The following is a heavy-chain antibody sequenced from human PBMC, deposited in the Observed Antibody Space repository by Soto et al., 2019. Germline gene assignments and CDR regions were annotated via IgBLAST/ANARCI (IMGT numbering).Heavy chain of an antibody. CDR1: GGSISSYY. CDR2: IYYSGST. J-gene: IGHJ4*02. D-gene: IGHD3-10*01. Sequence: SETLSLTCTVSGGSISSYYWSWIRQPPGKGLEWIGYIYYSGSTNYNPSLKSRVAISVDTSKNQFSLKLSSVTAADTAVYYCARVLLWFGEFSYFDYWGQGTLVTVS. CDR3: ARVLLWFGEFSYFDY. V-gene: IGHV4-59*01.